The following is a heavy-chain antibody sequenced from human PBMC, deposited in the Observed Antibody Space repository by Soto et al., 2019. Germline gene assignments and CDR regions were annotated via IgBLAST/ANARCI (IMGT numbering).Heavy chain of an antibody. CDR3: ARGAYRYFDY. J-gene: IGHJ4*02. V-gene: IGHV3-30-3*01. CDR2: ISSDGSST. Sequence: GGSLRLSCFASGFTLSGYAMHWIRQAPGKAPEWVALISSDGSSTLYADSVRGRFTISRDNSRDTLYLQLNSLRPDDTAVFSCARGAYRYFDYWGQGTLVTVSS. CDR1: GFTLSGYA. D-gene: IGHD4-4*01.